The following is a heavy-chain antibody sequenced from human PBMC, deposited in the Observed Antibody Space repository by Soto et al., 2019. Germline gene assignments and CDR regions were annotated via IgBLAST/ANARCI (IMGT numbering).Heavy chain of an antibody. Sequence: EVQLADSGGGLVQPGGSLRLSCVAAGFTFSGSAMSWVRQAPGKGLEWVSAVGGTDGRTYYADSVRGRFTISRDNSKNTVWLQMNSLRAEDTAVYYCASTKYDSSAYYYWYLGLWGRGTLVTVSS. CDR2: VGGTDGRT. J-gene: IGHJ2*01. D-gene: IGHD3-22*01. V-gene: IGHV3-23*04. CDR3: ASTKYDSSAYYYWYLGL. CDR1: GFTFSGSA.